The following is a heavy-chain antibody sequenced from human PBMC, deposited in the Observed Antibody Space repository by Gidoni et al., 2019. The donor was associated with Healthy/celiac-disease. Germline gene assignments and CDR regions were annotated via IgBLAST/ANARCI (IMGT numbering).Heavy chain of an antibody. CDR3: ARESVAGKLSVY. D-gene: IGHD6-19*01. V-gene: IGHV3-48*01. CDR1: GFTFSSYS. Sequence: EVQLVESGGGLAQPGVSLRLSCAASGFTFSSYSMNWVRQAPGKGLEWVSYMSSSSSTIYYADSVKGRFTISRDNAKNSLYLQMNSLRAEDTAVYYCARESVAGKLSVYWGQGTLVTVSS. J-gene: IGHJ4*02. CDR2: MSSSSSTI.